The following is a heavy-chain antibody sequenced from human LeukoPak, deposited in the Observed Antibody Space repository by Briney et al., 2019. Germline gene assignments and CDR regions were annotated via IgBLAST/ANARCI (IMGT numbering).Heavy chain of an antibody. CDR2: IPYDGSNK. J-gene: IGHJ4*02. CDR3: ASPRRGGYYFDY. Sequence: TGRSLRLSCAASGFTFSSYGMHWVRQAPGKGLEWVAVIPYDGSNKYYADSVKGRFTISRDNSKNTLYLQMNSLRAEDTAVYYCASPRRGGYYFDYWGQGTLVTVSS. V-gene: IGHV3-30*03. D-gene: IGHD3-10*01. CDR1: GFTFSSYG.